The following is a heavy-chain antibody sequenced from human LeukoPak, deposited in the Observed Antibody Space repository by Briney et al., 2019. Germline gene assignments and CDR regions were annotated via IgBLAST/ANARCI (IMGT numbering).Heavy chain of an antibody. CDR1: GGTFSSYA. J-gene: IGHJ5*02. Sequence: SVKVSCKXSGGTFSSYAISWVRQAPGQGLEWMGGIIPTFATAKYAQKFQGRVTITADESTSSAYLELSGLRSEDTAVYYCARGNDILDWFDPWGQGTLVTVSS. V-gene: IGHV1-69*01. D-gene: IGHD3-9*01. CDR3: ARGNDILDWFDP. CDR2: IIPTFATA.